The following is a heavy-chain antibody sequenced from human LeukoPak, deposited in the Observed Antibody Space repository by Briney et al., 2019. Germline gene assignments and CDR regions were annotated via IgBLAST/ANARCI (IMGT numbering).Heavy chain of an antibody. V-gene: IGHV3-23*01. CDR3: AKDLWDIVVVVAGFAGDY. Sequence: GGSLRLSCAASGFTFSSYAMSWVRQAPGKGLEWVSAISGSGGSTYYADSVKGRFTISRDNSKNTLYLQMNSLRAEDTAVYYCAKDLWDIVVVVAGFAGDYWSQGTLVTVSS. CDR2: ISGSGGST. CDR1: GFTFSSYA. J-gene: IGHJ4*02. D-gene: IGHD2-15*01.